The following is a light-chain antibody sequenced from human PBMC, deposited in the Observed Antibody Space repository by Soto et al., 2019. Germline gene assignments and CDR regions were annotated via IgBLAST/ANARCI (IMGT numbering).Light chain of an antibody. CDR2: EVN. Sequence: QSVLTQPPSASGSPGQSVSISCSGGSSDVGGSKYVSWYQVKPGKAPRLIIYEVNRRPEGAPYRFSGSKSGNTASLTVSGLQAEVEGDYYCFSYADTNIFVFGSGTKVTVL. CDR3: FSYADTNIFV. V-gene: IGLV2-8*01. J-gene: IGLJ1*01. CDR1: SSDVGGSKY.